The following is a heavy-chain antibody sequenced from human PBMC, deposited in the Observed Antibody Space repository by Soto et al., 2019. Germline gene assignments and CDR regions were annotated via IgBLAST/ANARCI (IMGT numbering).Heavy chain of an antibody. CDR3: ARHSGDYERRPLDY. V-gene: IGHV3-11*05. D-gene: IGHD4-17*01. CDR1: GFTFRDYY. CDR2: IRSSGGYT. J-gene: IGHJ4*02. Sequence: QVQLVESGGDLVKPGGSLRLSCAASGFTFRDYYMSWIRQAPGKGLEWVSYIRSSGGYTNYADSVQGRFTVSRDNAKNSLYLQMNSLRAEDTAVYYCARHSGDYERRPLDYWGQGTLSPSPQ.